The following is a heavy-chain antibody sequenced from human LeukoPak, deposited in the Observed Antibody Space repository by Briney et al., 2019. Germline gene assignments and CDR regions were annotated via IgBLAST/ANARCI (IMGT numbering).Heavy chain of an antibody. Sequence: SETLSLTCTVSGGSISSGGYYWSWIRQHPGKGLEWIGYIYYSGSTYYNPSLKSRVTISVDTSKNQFSLKLSSVTAADTAVYYCASCPYSNTSLYYYGMDVWGQGTTVTVSS. CDR1: GGSISSGGYY. CDR3: ASCPYSNTSLYYYGMDV. D-gene: IGHD4-11*01. CDR2: IYYSGST. V-gene: IGHV4-31*03. J-gene: IGHJ6*02.